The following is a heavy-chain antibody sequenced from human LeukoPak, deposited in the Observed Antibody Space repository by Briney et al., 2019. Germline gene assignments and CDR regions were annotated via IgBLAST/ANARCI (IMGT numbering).Heavy chain of an antibody. CDR2: VYYSGRT. D-gene: IGHD3-22*01. CDR1: GGTISSTIYY. Sequence: PSGTLSDTRSVSGGTISSTIYYWAWIRQPPGKGLEWIGCVYYSGRTYYNPSLKSRVIISVDTSKNQFSLKLNSVTAADPAGYYCARRSFEHSSGYSSRGAFAIWGQGAMVTVSS. V-gene: IGHV4-39*01. CDR3: ARRSFEHSSGYSSRGAFAI. J-gene: IGHJ3*02.